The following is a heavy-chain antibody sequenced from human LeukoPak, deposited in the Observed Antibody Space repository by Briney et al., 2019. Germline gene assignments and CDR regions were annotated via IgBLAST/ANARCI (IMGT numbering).Heavy chain of an antibody. V-gene: IGHV1-8*03. D-gene: IGHD2-21*01. CDR2: MNPNSGNT. CDR3: ARGQGGATSGDDWGGWAFDI. CDR1: GYTFTSYD. J-gene: IGHJ3*02. Sequence: GASVKVSCKASGYTFTSYDINWVRQATGQGLEWMGWMNPNSGNTGYAQKFQGRVTITRNTSISTAYMELSSLRSEDTAVYYCARGQGGATSGDDWGGWAFDIWGQGTMVTVSS.